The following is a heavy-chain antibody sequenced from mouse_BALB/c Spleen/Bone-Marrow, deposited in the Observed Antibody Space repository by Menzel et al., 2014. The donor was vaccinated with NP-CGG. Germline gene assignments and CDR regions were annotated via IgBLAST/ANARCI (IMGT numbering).Heavy chain of an antibody. Sequence: VQLQQSGGGLVQPGGSLRLSCAPSGFTYTDYYMSWVRQPPGKALEWLGFIRNKAKGYTTEYSASVKGRVTISRDNSQSILYLQMNTLRAEDSATYYCARDNNPITTAYWYFDVWGARTTVTVSS. CDR1: GFTYTDYY. D-gene: IGHD1-2*01. V-gene: IGHV7-3*02. J-gene: IGHJ1*01. CDR2: IRNKAKGYTT. CDR3: ARDNNPITTAYWYFDV.